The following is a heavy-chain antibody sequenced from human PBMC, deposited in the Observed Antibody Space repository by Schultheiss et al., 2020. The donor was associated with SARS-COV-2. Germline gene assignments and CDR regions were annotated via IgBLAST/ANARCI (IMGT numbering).Heavy chain of an antibody. Sequence: SETLSLTCTVSGGSISGYYWSWIRQPPGKGLEWIGEINHSGSTNYNPSLKSRVTISVDTSKNQFSLKLSSVTAADTAVYYCARGTYYYDSSGYYSTQMYYYYGMDVWGQGTTVTVSS. V-gene: IGHV4-34*01. CDR1: GGSISGYY. CDR2: INHSGST. D-gene: IGHD3-22*01. J-gene: IGHJ6*02. CDR3: ARGTYYYDSSGYYSTQMYYYYGMDV.